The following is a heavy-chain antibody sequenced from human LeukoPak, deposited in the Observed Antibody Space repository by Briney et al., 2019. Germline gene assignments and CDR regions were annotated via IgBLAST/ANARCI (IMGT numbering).Heavy chain of an antibody. CDR3: AIQGTGYSSGWYQRGEDY. CDR1: GFTFDDYA. V-gene: IGHV3-9*01. D-gene: IGHD6-19*01. Sequence: PGRSLRLSCAASGFTFDDYAMHWVRQAPGKGLEWVSGISWNSGSIGYADSVKGRFTISRDNAKNSLYLQMNSLRAEDTALYYCAIQGTGYSSGWYQRGEDYWGQGTLVTVSS. CDR2: ISWNSGSI. J-gene: IGHJ4*02.